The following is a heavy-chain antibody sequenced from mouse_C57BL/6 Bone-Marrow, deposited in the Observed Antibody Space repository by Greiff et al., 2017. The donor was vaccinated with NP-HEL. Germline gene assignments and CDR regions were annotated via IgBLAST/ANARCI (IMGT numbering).Heavy chain of an antibody. D-gene: IGHD4-1*01. V-gene: IGHV1-76*01. J-gene: IGHJ3*01. CDR3: ARPNWDVDFAY. CDR2: IYPGSGNT. CDR1: GYTFTDYY. Sequence: VQLQQSGAELVRPGASVKLSCKASGYTFTDYYINWVKQRPGQGLEWIARIYPGSGNTYYNEKFKGKATLTAEKSSSTAYMQLSSLTSEDSAVYCCARPNWDVDFAYWGQGTLVTVSA.